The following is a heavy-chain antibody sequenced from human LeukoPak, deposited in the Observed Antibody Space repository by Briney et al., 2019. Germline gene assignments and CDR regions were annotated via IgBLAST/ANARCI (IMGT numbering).Heavy chain of an antibody. V-gene: IGHV4-59*08. J-gene: IGHJ3*02. CDR3: ARQPEGGTYIGTFDI. Sequence: PSETLSLTCTVSGGSITSYYWSWFRQPPGKGLEWIGYIYYSGSTNYNPSLKSRVTISVDTSKNQFSLKLSSVTAADTALYYCARQPEGGTYIGTFDIWGQGTMVTVSS. D-gene: IGHD6-19*01. CDR2: IYYSGST. CDR1: GGSITSYY.